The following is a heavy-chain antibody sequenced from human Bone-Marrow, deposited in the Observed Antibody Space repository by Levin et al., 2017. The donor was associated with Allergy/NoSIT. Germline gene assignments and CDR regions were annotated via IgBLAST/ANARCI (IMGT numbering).Heavy chain of an antibody. CDR2: IYYSGST. D-gene: IGHD3-10*01. V-gene: IGHV4-39*01. CDR3: ASQPITMVRGVIITYFDY. J-gene: IGHJ4*02. CDR1: GGSISSSSYY. Sequence: SETLSLTCTVSGGSISSSSYYWGWIRQPPGKGLEWIGSIYYSGSTYYNPSLKSRVTISVDTSKNQFSLKLSSVTAADTAVYYCASQPITMVRGVIITYFDYWGQGTLVTVSS.